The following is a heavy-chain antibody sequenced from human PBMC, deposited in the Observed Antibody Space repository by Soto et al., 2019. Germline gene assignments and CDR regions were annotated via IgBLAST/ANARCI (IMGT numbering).Heavy chain of an antibody. CDR3: VRSGHTFGGVV. J-gene: IGHJ4*02. D-gene: IGHD3-16*01. V-gene: IGHV4-59*01. Sequence: QVQLQESGPGLVKPSETLSLTCTVSGGSLSNFYGSWIRQPPGKGLEWIGYMYYSGSSNYNPSLKSRVTISIDTSKNQMSLKLSSVTAADTAVYYCVRSGHTFGGVVWGQGTLVTVSS. CDR2: MYYSGSS. CDR1: GGSLSNFY.